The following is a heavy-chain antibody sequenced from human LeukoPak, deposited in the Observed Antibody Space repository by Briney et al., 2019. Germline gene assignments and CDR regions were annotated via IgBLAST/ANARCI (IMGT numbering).Heavy chain of an antibody. CDR1: GFTFSSYA. Sequence: GGSLRLSCAASGFTFSSYAMSWVHQAPGKGLEWVSAISGSGGSTCYADSVKGRFTISRDNSKNTLYLQMNSLRAEDTAVYYCAKSLPRRVGATLADYWGQGTLVTVSS. V-gene: IGHV3-23*01. CDR2: ISGSGGST. J-gene: IGHJ4*02. D-gene: IGHD1-26*01. CDR3: AKSLPRRVGATLADY.